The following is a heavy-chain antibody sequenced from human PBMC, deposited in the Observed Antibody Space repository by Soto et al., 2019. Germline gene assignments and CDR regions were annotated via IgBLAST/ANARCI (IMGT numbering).Heavy chain of an antibody. J-gene: IGHJ6*02. CDR3: ARGYSASRFGYYYYYGMDV. Sequence: SETLSLTCIVSGASISTGGYSWSWIRQPPGKGPEWIGYIYESGRTYYKPSLKSRASISMDKSRNQFSVRLTSVTAADTAVYYCARGYSASRFGYYYYYGMDVWGQGTTVTVSS. CDR2: IYESGRT. D-gene: IGHD3-10*01. V-gene: IGHV4-30-2*01. CDR1: GASISTGGYS.